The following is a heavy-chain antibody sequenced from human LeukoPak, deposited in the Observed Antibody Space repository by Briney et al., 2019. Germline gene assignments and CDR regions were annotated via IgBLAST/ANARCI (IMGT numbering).Heavy chain of an antibody. Sequence: GASVKLSCKSSGFTFSDHYIHWVRQGHGQGLEWMGYIGPHSTFTSSPQEFQGRVTMTRDASMSTAYMELTRLTSDDTAVYYCVREGEGPLSKDFDYWGQGTLVTVSS. CDR1: GFTFSDHY. V-gene: IGHV1-2*02. CDR2: IGPHSTFT. CDR3: VREGEGPLSKDFDY. J-gene: IGHJ4*02. D-gene: IGHD2/OR15-2a*01.